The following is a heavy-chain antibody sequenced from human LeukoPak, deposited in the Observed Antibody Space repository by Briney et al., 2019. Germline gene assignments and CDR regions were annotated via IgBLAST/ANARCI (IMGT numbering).Heavy chain of an antibody. CDR3: ARGAGYSYGYLVY. Sequence: PGGSLRLSCAASGFTFSSYGMSWVRQAPGKGLEWVSAISGSGGSTYYADSVKGRFTISRDNSKNTLYLQMNSLRAEDTALYYCARGAGYSYGYLVYWGQGTLVTVSS. J-gene: IGHJ4*02. V-gene: IGHV3-23*01. CDR1: GFTFSSYG. CDR2: ISGSGGST. D-gene: IGHD5-18*01.